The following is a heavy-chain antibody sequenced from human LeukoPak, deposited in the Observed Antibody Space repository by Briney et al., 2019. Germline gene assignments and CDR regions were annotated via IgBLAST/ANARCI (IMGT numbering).Heavy chain of an antibody. D-gene: IGHD3-10*01. J-gene: IGHJ4*02. V-gene: IGHV3-53*01. CDR1: GFTVSSDY. CDR2: IYRGGTT. Sequence: GGSLRLSCAASGFTVSSDYMGWVRQAPGKGLEWVSVIYRGGTTYYEDSVKGRFTISRDNSKNTLYLQMNSLRAEDTAVYYCARGMYGSGTYGGFDYWGQGTLVTVSS. CDR3: ARGMYGSGTYGGFDY.